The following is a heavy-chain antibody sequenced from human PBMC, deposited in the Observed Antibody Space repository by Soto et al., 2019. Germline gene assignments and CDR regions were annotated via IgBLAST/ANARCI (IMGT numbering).Heavy chain of an antibody. Sequence: QVQLVQSGAEVKKPGSSVKVSCKASGGTFSSYTISWVRQAPGQGLEWMGRIIPILGIANYAQKFQGKVTITADKSTSTAYMELSSLRSEDTAVHYCARIDVYSYWGQGTLVTVSS. CDR1: GGTFSSYT. CDR3: ARIDVYSY. V-gene: IGHV1-69*02. J-gene: IGHJ4*02. CDR2: IIPILGIA. D-gene: IGHD2-21*01.